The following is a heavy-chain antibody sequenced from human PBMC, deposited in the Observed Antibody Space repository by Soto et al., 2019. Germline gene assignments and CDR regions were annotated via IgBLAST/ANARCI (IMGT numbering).Heavy chain of an antibody. D-gene: IGHD3-10*01. CDR2: ISGVRDYI. V-gene: IGHV3-21*06. CDR3: AREGVHNYTEYYFDC. CDR1: GFTFSYYP. J-gene: IGHJ4*02. Sequence: GSLRLSCAASGFTFSYYPLHWVRRAPGKGLEWVSSISGVRDYIRYADSVKGRFAISRDNAKTSLYLQMNSLTAEDTAVYYCAREGVHNYTEYYFDCWGQGTLVTVSS.